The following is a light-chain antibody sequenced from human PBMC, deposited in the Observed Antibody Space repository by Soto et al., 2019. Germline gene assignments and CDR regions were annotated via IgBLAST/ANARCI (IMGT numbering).Light chain of an antibody. Sequence: QSVLTQPPSVSGAPGQRVTISCTGSSSNIGAGYDVHWYQQLPGTAPKLLIYGNNQRPSGVPDRFSGSKSGTSASLAISGLQSEDEADYYCAAWDDSLNAWVFGGGTKLTVL. CDR1: SSNIGAGYD. CDR3: AAWDDSLNAWV. CDR2: GNN. V-gene: IGLV1-40*01. J-gene: IGLJ3*02.